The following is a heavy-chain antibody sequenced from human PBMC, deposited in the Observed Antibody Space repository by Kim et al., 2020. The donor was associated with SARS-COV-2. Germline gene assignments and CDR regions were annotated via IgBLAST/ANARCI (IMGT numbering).Heavy chain of an antibody. CDR2: ISYDGSNK. Sequence: GGSLRLSCAASGFTFSNYAMHWVRQAPGKGLEWVAVISYDGSNKYHADSVKGRFTVSRDNSKNTVYLQMNSLRAEDTAVYYCARDTDDSSGYYYNYYYGMGVWGQGTTVTVSS. J-gene: IGHJ6*02. D-gene: IGHD3-22*01. CDR1: GFTFSNYA. CDR3: ARDTDDSSGYYYNYYYGMGV. V-gene: IGHV3-30*04.